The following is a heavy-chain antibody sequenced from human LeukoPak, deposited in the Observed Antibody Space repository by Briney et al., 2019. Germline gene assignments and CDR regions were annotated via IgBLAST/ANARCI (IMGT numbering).Heavy chain of an antibody. D-gene: IGHD4/OR15-4a*01. CDR1: GFTFSPYS. CDR3: ARDTLGEGEDANYAVYYFDY. Sequence: HSGGSLRLSCVVSGFTFSPYSMNWVRQAPGKGLEWVAYISGRTSTIYYADSVYGRFTISRDNAKNSLDLQMNSLRADDTAVYYCARDTLGEGEDANYAVYYFDYWGQGTVVTVSS. V-gene: IGHV3-48*01. CDR2: ISGRTSTI. J-gene: IGHJ4*02.